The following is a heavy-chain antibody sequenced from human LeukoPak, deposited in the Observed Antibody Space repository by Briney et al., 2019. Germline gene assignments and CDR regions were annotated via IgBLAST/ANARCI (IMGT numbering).Heavy chain of an antibody. Sequence: PGGSLRLSCVASGFTFSRYAMSWVRQAPGKGLEWVSAISGTGISTYYADSVKGRFTISRDNSKNSLYLQMNSLRAEDTAVYYCARDPTPSTYYDSSGYSQTFDYWGQGTLVTVSS. J-gene: IGHJ4*02. CDR3: ARDPTPSTYYDSSGYSQTFDY. D-gene: IGHD3-22*01. CDR1: GFTFSRYA. V-gene: IGHV3-23*01. CDR2: ISGTGIST.